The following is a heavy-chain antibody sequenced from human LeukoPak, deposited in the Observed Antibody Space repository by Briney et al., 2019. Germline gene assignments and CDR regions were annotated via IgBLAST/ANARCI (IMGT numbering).Heavy chain of an antibody. D-gene: IGHD2-15*01. V-gene: IGHV1-69*13. CDR2: IIPIFGTA. Sequence: SVKVSCKASGGTFSSYAISWVRQAPGQGLEWMGGIIPIFGTANYAQKFQGRVTITADESTSTAYMELSSLRAEDTAVYYCASPAGGSGGSYYYYYGMDVWGQGTTVTVSS. CDR1: GGTFSSYA. CDR3: ASPAGGSGGSYYYYYGMDV. J-gene: IGHJ6*02.